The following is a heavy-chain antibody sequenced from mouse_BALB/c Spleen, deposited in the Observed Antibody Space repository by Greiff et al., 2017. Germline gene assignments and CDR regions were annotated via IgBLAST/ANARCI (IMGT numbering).Heavy chain of an antibody. J-gene: IGHJ1*01. CDR3: AREGIYYGSSWYFDV. D-gene: IGHD1-1*01. V-gene: IGHV5-6-5*01. CDR2: ISSGGST. CDR1: GFTFSSYA. Sequence: EVQLVESGGGLVKPGGSLKLSCAASGFTFSSYAMSWVRQTPEKRLEWVASISSGGSTYYPDSVKGRVTISRDNARNILYLQMSSLRSEDTAMYYCAREGIYYGSSWYFDVWGAGTTVTVSS.